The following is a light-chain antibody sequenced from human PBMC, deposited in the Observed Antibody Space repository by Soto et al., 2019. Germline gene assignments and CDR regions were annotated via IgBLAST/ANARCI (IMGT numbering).Light chain of an antibody. Sequence: DIPMTQSPSSLSASVGDRVTIACRASQSLSNYLHWYQQKPGKAPKLLIYAASSLQSGVPSRFSGSGSGTDFTLTISSLQPEDFATYYCQQSYTTPLTFGGGTKVEIK. CDR2: AAS. CDR1: QSLSNY. J-gene: IGKJ4*01. CDR3: QQSYTTPLT. V-gene: IGKV1-39*01.